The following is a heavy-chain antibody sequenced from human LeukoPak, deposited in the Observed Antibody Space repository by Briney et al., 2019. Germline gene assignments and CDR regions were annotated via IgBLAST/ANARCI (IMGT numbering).Heavy chain of an antibody. CDR1: GGSISSGGYY. V-gene: IGHV4-31*03. D-gene: IGHD6-13*01. CDR3: ARSWGIAAYESSRWFDP. Sequence: PSETLSLTCTVSGGSISSGGYYWSWIRQHPGKGLEWIGYIYYSGSTYYNPSLKSRVTISVDTSKNQFSLKLSSVTAADTAVYYCARSWGIAAYESSRWFDPWGQGTLVTVSS. CDR2: IYYSGST. J-gene: IGHJ5*02.